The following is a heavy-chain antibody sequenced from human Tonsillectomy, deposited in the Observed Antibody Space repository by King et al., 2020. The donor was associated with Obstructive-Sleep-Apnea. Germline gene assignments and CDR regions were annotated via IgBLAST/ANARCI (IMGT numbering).Heavy chain of an antibody. CDR3: ARRDAWYGNDY. J-gene: IGHJ4*02. Sequence: VQLVESGAEMKKPGESLRISCKGSGYSFTSYWITWVRQMPGKGLEYMGRLDPRDSYTKYSPSFQGHVTFSADKSIGTAYLQWSSLKASDTAVYYCARRDAWYGNDYWGQGTLVTVSS. V-gene: IGHV5-10-1*03. CDR1: GYSFTSYW. D-gene: IGHD6-13*01. CDR2: LDPRDSYT.